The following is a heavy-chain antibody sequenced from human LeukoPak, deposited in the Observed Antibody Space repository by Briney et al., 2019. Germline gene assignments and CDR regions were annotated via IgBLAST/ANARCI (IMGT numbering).Heavy chain of an antibody. J-gene: IGHJ5*02. D-gene: IGHD6-19*01. CDR3: ARKSESGWYAGWFDP. CDR1: GFTFSSYW. V-gene: IGHV3-74*01. Sequence: GGSLRLSCTASGFTFSSYWMHWVRQAQGKGLVWVSRINSDGSSTSYADSVKGRFTISRDNAKNSLYLQMNSLRAEDTALYYCARKSESGWYAGWFDPWGQGTLVTVSS. CDR2: INSDGSST.